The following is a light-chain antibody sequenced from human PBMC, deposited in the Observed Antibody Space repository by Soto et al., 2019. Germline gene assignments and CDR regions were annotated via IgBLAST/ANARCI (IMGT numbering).Light chain of an antibody. V-gene: IGLV2-8*01. CDR3: SSYAGNSFYV. CDR2: QVT. Sequence: QSALTQPPSASGSPGQSVTISCTGTSSDVGAYNYVSWYQQHPGKAPKLMIYQVTKRPSGVPDRFSASKSVNTASLTVSGLQAEDEADYYFSSYAGNSFYVFGTGTKLTVL. J-gene: IGLJ1*01. CDR1: SSDVGAYNY.